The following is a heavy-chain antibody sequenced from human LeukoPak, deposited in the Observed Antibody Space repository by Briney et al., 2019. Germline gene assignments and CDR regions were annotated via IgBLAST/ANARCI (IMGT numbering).Heavy chain of an antibody. CDR3: AKEAVVGATYYDY. D-gene: IGHD1-26*01. Sequence: PGGSLRLSCAASGFTFSSYGMHWVRQAPGKGLEWVAVISYDGSNKYYADSVKGRFTISRDNSKNTLYLQMNSLRAEDTAVYYCAKEAVVGATYYDYWGQGTLVTVSS. J-gene: IGHJ4*02. CDR1: GFTFSSYG. V-gene: IGHV3-30*18. CDR2: ISYDGSNK.